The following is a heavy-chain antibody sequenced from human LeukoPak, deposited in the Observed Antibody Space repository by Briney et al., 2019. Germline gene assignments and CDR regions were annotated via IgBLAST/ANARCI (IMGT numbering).Heavy chain of an antibody. D-gene: IGHD2/OR15-2a*01. V-gene: IGHV3-NL1*01. CDR2: IYSGGST. J-gene: IGHJ4*02. Sequence: GGSLRLSCAASGFTFSSYGMHWVRQAPGKGLEWVSVIYSGGSTYYADSVKGRFTISRDNSKNTLYLQMNSLRAEDTAVYYCAKDRLLTMIDYWGQGTLVTVSS. CDR1: GFTFSSYG. CDR3: AKDRLLTMIDY.